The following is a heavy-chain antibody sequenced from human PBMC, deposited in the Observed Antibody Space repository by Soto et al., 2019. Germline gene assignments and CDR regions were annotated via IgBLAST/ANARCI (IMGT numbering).Heavy chain of an antibody. J-gene: IGHJ3*02. CDR2: ISWDGGST. CDR1: GFTFDDYT. D-gene: IGHD3-22*01. CDR3: AKGREYYFDSSGYYSSAFDI. V-gene: IGHV3-43*01. Sequence: EVQLVESGGVVVQPGGSLRLSCAASGFTFDDYTMHWVRQAPGKGLEWVSLISWDGGSTYYADSVKGRFTISRDNSKKSLYLQMNSLRTEDTALYYCAKGREYYFDSSGYYSSAFDIWGQGTMVTVSS.